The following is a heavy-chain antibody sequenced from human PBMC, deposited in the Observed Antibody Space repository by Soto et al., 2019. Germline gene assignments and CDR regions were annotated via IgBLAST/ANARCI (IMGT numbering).Heavy chain of an antibody. Sequence: QVQLQESGPGLVKPSETLSLTCTVSGGSISSYYWSWLRQSPGKRLEWIGYIHYSGITKYNPSLKSRVTISLDTSKNQFSLKLSSVTAADWAVYCFARHPGASFDYWGQGTLVTVSS. CDR1: GGSISSYY. V-gene: IGHV4-59*01. J-gene: IGHJ4*02. D-gene: IGHD7-27*01. CDR2: IHYSGIT. CDR3: ARHPGASFDY.